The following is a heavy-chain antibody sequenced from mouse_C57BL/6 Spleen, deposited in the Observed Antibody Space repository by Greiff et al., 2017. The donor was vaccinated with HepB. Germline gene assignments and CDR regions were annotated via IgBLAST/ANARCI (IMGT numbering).Heavy chain of an antibody. Sequence: QVQLQQSGAELVRPGASVTLSCKASGYTFTDYEMHWVKQTPVHGLEWIGAIDPETGGTAYNQKFKGKAILTADKSSSTAYMELRSLTSEDSAVYYCTDYYGSSTGYFDVWGTGTTVTVSS. CDR2: IDPETGGT. D-gene: IGHD1-1*01. V-gene: IGHV1-15*01. J-gene: IGHJ1*03. CDR3: TDYYGSSTGYFDV. CDR1: GYTFTDYE.